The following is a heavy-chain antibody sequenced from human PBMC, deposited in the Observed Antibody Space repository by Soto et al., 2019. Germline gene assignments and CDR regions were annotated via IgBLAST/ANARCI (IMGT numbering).Heavy chain of an antibody. Sequence: GGSLRLSCAASGFTFSSYSMNWVRQAPGKGLEWVSSISSSSSYIYYADSVKGRFTISRDNAKNSLYLQMNSLRAEDTAVYYCARDSGVVAIYYFDYWGQGTLVTVSS. CDR3: ARDSGVVAIYYFDY. V-gene: IGHV3-21*01. D-gene: IGHD2-21*01. CDR1: GFTFSSYS. J-gene: IGHJ4*02. CDR2: ISSSSSYI.